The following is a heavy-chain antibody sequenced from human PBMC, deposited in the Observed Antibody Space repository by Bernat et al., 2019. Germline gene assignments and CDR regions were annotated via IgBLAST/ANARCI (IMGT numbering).Heavy chain of an antibody. J-gene: IGHJ4*02. V-gene: IGHV3-48*02. CDR1: GFTFSSYS. Sequence: EVQLVESGGGLVQPGGSLRLSCAASGFTFSSYSMNWVRQAPGKGLEWVSYISSSSSTIYYADSVKGRFTISRDNAKNSLYLQMNSLRDEDTTVYYCARVVLTGTNPFDYWGQGTLVTVSS. D-gene: IGHD4-17*01. CDR2: ISSSSSTI. CDR3: ARVVLTGTNPFDY.